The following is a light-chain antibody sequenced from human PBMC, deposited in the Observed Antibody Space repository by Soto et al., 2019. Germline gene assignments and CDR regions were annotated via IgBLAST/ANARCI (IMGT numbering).Light chain of an antibody. V-gene: IGKV1-5*01. Sequence: IQLTQVPPTLPESIAHRVTSTFRASQSISNWLAWYQQKPGKAPKLLIYDASSLESGVPSRFSGSGSGTEFTLTISSLQPDDFATYYCQQYNSYSTFGQGTKVDI. J-gene: IGKJ1*01. CDR3: QQYNSYST. CDR1: QSISNW. CDR2: DAS.